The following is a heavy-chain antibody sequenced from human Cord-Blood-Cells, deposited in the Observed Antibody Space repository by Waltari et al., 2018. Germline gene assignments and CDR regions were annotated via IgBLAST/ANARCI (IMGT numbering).Heavy chain of an antibody. V-gene: IGHV4-38-2*02. D-gene: IGHD2-21*01. Sequence: QVQLQESGPGLVKPSETLSLTCAVSGYSIRSGYYWGWIRQPPGKGLEWIGSIYHSGSTYYNPSLKSRVTISVDTSKNQFSLKLSSVTAADTAVYYCARDTPVGIYYYGMDVWGQGTTVTVSS. J-gene: IGHJ6*02. CDR2: IYHSGST. CDR1: GYSIRSGYY. CDR3: ARDTPVGIYYYGMDV.